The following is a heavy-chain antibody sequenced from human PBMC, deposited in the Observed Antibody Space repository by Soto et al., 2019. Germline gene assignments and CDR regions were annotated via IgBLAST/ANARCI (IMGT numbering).Heavy chain of an antibody. CDR2: IHSSGST. J-gene: IGHJ5*02. V-gene: IGHV4-4*07. Sequence: PSETLSLTCTVSGASMNSYHWSWIRQPAGKGLEWIGHIHSSGSTNYNPSLKSRVTMSVDTSKNQFSLRLMSLTAADTAVYYCARDQGVEAAGINWFDPWGQGSLVTVSS. CDR3: ARDQGVEAAGINWFDP. CDR1: GASMNSYH. D-gene: IGHD6-13*01.